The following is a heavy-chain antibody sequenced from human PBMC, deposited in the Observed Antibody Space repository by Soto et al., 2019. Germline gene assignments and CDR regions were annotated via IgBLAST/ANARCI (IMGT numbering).Heavy chain of an antibody. V-gene: IGHV4-34*01. Sequence: SETLSLTCAVYGGSFSGYYWSWIRQPPGKGLEWIGEINHSGSTNYNPSLKSRVTISVDTSKNQFSLKLSSVTAADTAVYYCARLRPNYYDSSGYYYLFDYWGQGTLVTVLL. CDR2: INHSGST. D-gene: IGHD3-22*01. CDR3: ARLRPNYYDSSGYYYLFDY. CDR1: GGSFSGYY. J-gene: IGHJ4*02.